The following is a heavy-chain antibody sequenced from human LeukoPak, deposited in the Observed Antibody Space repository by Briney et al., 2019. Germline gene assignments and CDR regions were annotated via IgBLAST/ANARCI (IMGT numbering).Heavy chain of an antibody. CDR1: GGSFSGYY. CDR3: ATRVIAVAGNNWFDP. D-gene: IGHD6-19*01. V-gene: IGHV4-34*01. CDR2: INHSGST. Sequence: PSETLSLTCAVYGGSFSGYYWSWIRQPPGKGLEWIGEINHSGSTNYNPSLKSRVTISVDTSKNQFSLKLSSVTAADTAVYYCATRVIAVAGNNWFDPWGQGTLVTVSS. J-gene: IGHJ5*02.